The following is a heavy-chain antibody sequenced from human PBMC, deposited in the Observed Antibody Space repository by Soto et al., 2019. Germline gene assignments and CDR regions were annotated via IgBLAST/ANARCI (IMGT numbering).Heavy chain of an antibody. CDR3: AGRVAVAADTYYYYGMDV. D-gene: IGHD6-19*01. V-gene: IGHV3-30*03. Sequence: GGSLRLSCAASGFTFSSYGMHWVRQAPGKGLEWVAVISYDGSNKYYADSVKGRFTISRDNSKNTLYLQMNSLRAEDTAVYYCAGRVAVAADTYYYYGMDVWGQGTTVTVSS. CDR1: GFTFSSYG. CDR2: ISYDGSNK. J-gene: IGHJ6*02.